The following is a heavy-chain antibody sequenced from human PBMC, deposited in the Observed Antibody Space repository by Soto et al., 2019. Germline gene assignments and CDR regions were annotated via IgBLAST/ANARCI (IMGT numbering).Heavy chain of an antibody. D-gene: IGHD3-10*01. CDR3: ASPLAGRGETYYNGMDV. V-gene: IGHV1-18*01. CDR1: GYTFTSYG. Sequence: QVQLVQSGAEVKKPGASVKVSCKASGYTFTSYGISWVRQAPGQGLEWMGWISAYNGNTNYAQKLQGRVTMTTDTSASTAYMELRSLRSDDTAVYYCASPLAGRGETYYNGMDVWGQGTTVTVSS. J-gene: IGHJ6*02. CDR2: ISAYNGNT.